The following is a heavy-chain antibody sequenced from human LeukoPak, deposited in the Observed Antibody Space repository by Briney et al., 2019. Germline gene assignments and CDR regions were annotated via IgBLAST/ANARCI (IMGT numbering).Heavy chain of an antibody. V-gene: IGHV1-3*01. CDR2: ITVASGNT. CDR3: VGGSLGF. CDR1: GYTFITSS. Sequence: GASVKVSCKTLGYTFITSSIYWVRQAPGQRLEWLGWITVASGNTRYSENLQGRVTLTRDTSANTAYMELRNLKSEDTAVYYCVGGSLGFWGQGTLVTVSS. J-gene: IGHJ4*02.